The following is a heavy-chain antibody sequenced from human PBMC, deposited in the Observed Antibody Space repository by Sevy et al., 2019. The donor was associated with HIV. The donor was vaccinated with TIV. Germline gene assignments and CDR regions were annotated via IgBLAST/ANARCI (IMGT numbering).Heavy chain of an antibody. CDR2: ISAYNGNT. J-gene: IGHJ5*02. V-gene: IGHV1-18*01. CDR1: GYTFTSYG. D-gene: IGHD3-16*02. CDR3: ARNLGDHYDYVWGSYRYIFWFDP. Sequence: ASVKVSCKASGYTFTSYGISWVRQAPGQGLEWMGWISAYNGNTNYAQKLQGRVTMTTDTSTSTAYMELRSLRSDDTAVYYCARNLGDHYDYVWGSYRYIFWFDPWGQGTLVTVSS.